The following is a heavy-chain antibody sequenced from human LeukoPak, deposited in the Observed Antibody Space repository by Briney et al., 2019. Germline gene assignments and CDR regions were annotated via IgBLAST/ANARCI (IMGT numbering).Heavy chain of an antibody. CDR3: ARGPEYGDYVGSWFDP. J-gene: IGHJ5*02. CDR1: GGTFSSYA. D-gene: IGHD4-17*01. V-gene: IGHV1-3*01. Sequence: GASVKVSCKASGGTFSSYAISWVRQAPGQRLEWMGWINAGNGNTKYSQKFQGRVTITRDTSASTAYMELSSLRSEDTAVYYCARGPEYGDYVGSWFDPWGQGTLVTVSS. CDR2: INAGNGNT.